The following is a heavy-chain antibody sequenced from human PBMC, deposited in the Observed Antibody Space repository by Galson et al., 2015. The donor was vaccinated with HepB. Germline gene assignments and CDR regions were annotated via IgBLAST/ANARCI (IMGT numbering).Heavy chain of an antibody. CDR1: GYTFTGYY. CDR2: INPNSGGT. CDR3: ARDKLGYCSSTSCPGGGYYYYGMDV. J-gene: IGHJ6*02. Sequence: SVKASCKASGYTFTGYYMHWVRQAPGQGLEWMGWINPNSGGTNYAQKFQGWVTMTRDTSISTAYMELSRLRSDDTAVYYCARDKLGYCSSTSCPGGGYYYYGMDVWGQGTTVTVSS. V-gene: IGHV1-2*04. D-gene: IGHD2-2*01.